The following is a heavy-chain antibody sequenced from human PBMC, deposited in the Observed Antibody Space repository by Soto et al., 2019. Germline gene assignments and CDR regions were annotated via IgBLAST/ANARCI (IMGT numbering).Heavy chain of an antibody. J-gene: IGHJ4*02. CDR2: MFYGGST. D-gene: IGHD6-6*01. Sequence: QLQLQESGPGLVKPSETLSLTCAVSGDSINSSSYDWGWIRQPPGKGLEWIGSMFYGGSTFYNPSLRSRVTVSVDKSKSQLSLRLTSMTAADTAFYYCARHESVAAPIDWGQGILVTVSS. V-gene: IGHV4-39*01. CDR1: GDSINSSSYD. CDR3: ARHESVAAPID.